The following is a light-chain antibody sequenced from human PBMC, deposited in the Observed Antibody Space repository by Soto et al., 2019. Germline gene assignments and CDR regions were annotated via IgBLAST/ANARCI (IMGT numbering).Light chain of an antibody. J-gene: IGLJ1*01. Sequence: QSALTQPASVSGSVGQSITISCTGTSSDVGGYDFVSWYQHHPGKAPKLIIYEVRTRPSGVSDRFSGSKSGNTASLTISGLQADDEADYYCSSYADGSIYFFGTGTKLTVL. CDR3: SSYADGSIYF. CDR1: SSDVGGYDF. CDR2: EVR. V-gene: IGLV2-14*01.